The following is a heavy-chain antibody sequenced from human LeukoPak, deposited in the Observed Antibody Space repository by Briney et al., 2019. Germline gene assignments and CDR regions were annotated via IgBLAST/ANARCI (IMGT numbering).Heavy chain of an antibody. J-gene: IGHJ4*02. CDR3: ARDSPYYYDSSGLFDY. D-gene: IGHD3-22*01. CDR2: ISPYNGNT. V-gene: IGHV1-18*01. Sequence: AASVKVSCKASGYKFTNYGISWVRQAPGQGLEWMGWISPYNGNTIYTQKLQGRVTMTTDTSTSTAYMELRSLRSDDTAVYYCARDSPYYYDSSGLFDYWGQGTLVTVSS. CDR1: GYKFTNYG.